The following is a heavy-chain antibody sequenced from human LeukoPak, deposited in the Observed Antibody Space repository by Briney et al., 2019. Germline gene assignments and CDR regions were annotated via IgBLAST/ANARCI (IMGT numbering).Heavy chain of an antibody. J-gene: IGHJ5*02. V-gene: IGHV3-9*01. CDR3: ASGDLFDP. CDR2: ISWNSGSI. D-gene: IGHD3-10*01. Sequence: SLRLSCAASGFTFDDYAMHWVRQAPGKGLEWVSGISWNSGSIGYADSVKGRFTISRDNAKNSLYLQMNSLRAEDTAVYYCASGDLFDPWGQGTLVTVSS. CDR1: GFTFDDYA.